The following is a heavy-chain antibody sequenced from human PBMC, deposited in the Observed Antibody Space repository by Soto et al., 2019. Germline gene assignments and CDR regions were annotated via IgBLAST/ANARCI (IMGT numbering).Heavy chain of an antibody. D-gene: IGHD1-7*01. J-gene: IGHJ4*02. CDR1: GFTFSSYG. V-gene: IGHV3-23*01. Sequence: EVQLLESGGGLVQPGGSLRLSCAASGFTFSSYGMTWVRQAPGKGLEWVSFSSATGAGTYYADSVKGRFTISRDNSKNTLYMQMNSLRADDTAVYYCAKDRLAGGNYGFYSDFWGQGALVIVSS. CDR2: SSATGAGT. CDR3: AKDRLAGGNYGFYSDF.